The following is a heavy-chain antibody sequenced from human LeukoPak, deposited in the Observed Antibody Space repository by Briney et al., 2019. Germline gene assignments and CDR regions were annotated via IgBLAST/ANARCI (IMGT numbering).Heavy chain of an antibody. V-gene: IGHV3-48*01. CDR1: GFTFSSYS. D-gene: IGHD4-17*01. Sequence: GGSLRLSCAASGFTFSSYSMNWVRQAPGKGLERVSYISSSSSTIYYADSVKGRFTISRDNAKNSLYLQMNSLRAEDTAVYYCARAPTVTTPKTFGYWGQGTLVTVSS. J-gene: IGHJ4*02. CDR2: ISSSSSTI. CDR3: ARAPTVTTPKTFGY.